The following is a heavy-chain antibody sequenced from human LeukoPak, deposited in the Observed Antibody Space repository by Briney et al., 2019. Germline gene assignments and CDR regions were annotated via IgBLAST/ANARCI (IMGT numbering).Heavy chain of an antibody. CDR2: ISGSGGST. D-gene: IGHD5-12*01. CDR3: AIPERGYTWYDAFDI. V-gene: IGHV3-23*01. CDR1: GFTFSSYA. Sequence: AGGSLRLSCAASGFTFSSYAMSWVRQAPGKWLEWVSAISGSGGSTYYADSVKGRFTISRDNSKNTLYLQMNSLRAEDTAVYSCAIPERGYTWYDAFDIWGQGPMVTVTS. J-gene: IGHJ3*02.